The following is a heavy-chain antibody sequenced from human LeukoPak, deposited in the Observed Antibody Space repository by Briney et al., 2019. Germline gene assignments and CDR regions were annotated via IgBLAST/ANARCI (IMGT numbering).Heavy chain of an antibody. D-gene: IGHD5-18*01. Sequence: SETLSLTCSVSGGSLSTYHWSWIRLSPVKGLEWIGHIYYSGSTNYNPSLKSRVSLSVDTSTNQFSLKVRSVTAADTAVYCCARGSGSYGFFDLWDQGALVTVS. J-gene: IGHJ4*02. CDR2: IYYSGST. V-gene: IGHV4-59*13. CDR3: ARGSGSYGFFDL. CDR1: GGSLSTYH.